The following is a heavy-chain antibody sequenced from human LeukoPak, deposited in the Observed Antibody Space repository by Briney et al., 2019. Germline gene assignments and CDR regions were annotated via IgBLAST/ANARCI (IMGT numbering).Heavy chain of an antibody. CDR1: GFTFSSYG. D-gene: IGHD3-22*01. Sequence: GGTLRPSCAASGFTFSSYGMSWVRQAPGKGLEWVSAISGSGGSTYYADSVKGRFTISRDNAKNSLYLQMNSLRAEDTAVYYCARDLGDYYDSVVAFDIWGQGTMVTVSS. CDR2: ISGSGGST. J-gene: IGHJ3*02. V-gene: IGHV3-23*01. CDR3: ARDLGDYYDSVVAFDI.